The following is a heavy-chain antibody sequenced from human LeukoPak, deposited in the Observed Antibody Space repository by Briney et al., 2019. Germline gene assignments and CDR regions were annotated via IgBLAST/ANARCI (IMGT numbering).Heavy chain of an antibody. V-gene: IGHV4-34*01. CDR1: GGSFSGYY. CDR2: INHSGST. J-gene: IGHJ4*02. CDR3: ARLRGYYIDY. D-gene: IGHD3-22*01. Sequence: SETLSLTCAVYGGSFSGYYWSWIRQPPGKGLEWIGEINHSGSTNYNPSLKSRVTISVDTSKNQFSLKLSSATAADTAVYYCARLRGYYIDYWGQGTLVTVSS.